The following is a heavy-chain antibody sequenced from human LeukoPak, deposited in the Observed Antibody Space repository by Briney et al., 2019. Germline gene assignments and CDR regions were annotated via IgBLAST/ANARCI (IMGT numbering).Heavy chain of an antibody. J-gene: IGHJ3*02. CDR1: GFTFSSYS. Sequence: PGGSLRLSCAASGFTFSSYSMHWVRQAPGKGLEYVSAINDSGGRTYYANSVKDRFTISRDNSKNTLYLQMGSLRAEDMAVYYCARVGDDDAFDIWGQGTMVTVSS. D-gene: IGHD4-17*01. V-gene: IGHV3-64*01. CDR2: INDSGGRT. CDR3: ARVGDDDAFDI.